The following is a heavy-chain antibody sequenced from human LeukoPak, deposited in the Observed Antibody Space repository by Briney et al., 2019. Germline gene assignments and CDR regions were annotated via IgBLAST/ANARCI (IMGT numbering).Heavy chain of an antibody. D-gene: IGHD6-19*01. CDR1: GYTFTGYY. J-gene: IGHJ4*02. CDR2: INPNSGGT. CDR3: ARRASIAVAGSDY. V-gene: IGHV1-2*02. Sequence: GASVKVSCKASGYTFTGYYMHWVRQAPGQGLEWMGWINPNSGGTNYAQKFQGRVTMTRDTSISTAYMELSRLRSDDTAVYYCARRASIAVAGSDYWGQGTLVTVSS.